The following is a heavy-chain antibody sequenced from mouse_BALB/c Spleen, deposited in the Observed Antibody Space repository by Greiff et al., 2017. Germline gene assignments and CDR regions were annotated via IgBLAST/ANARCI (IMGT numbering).Heavy chain of an antibody. V-gene: IGHV3-6*02. J-gene: IGHJ2*01. Sequence: EVQLQESGPGLVKPSQSLSLTCTVTGYSITSDYAWNWIRQFPGNQLEWMGYISYDGSNNYNPSLKNRISITRDTSKNQFFLKLNSVTTEDTATYYCARKGDLSYPYYFDYWGQGTTLTVSS. D-gene: IGHD2-12*01. CDR1: GYSITSDYA. CDR3: ARKGDLSYPYYFDY. CDR2: ISYDGSN.